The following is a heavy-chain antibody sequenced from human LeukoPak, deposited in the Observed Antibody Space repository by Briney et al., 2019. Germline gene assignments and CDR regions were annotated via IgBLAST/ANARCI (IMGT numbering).Heavy chain of an antibody. CDR1: GYTFTSYD. V-gene: IGHV1-8*01. CDR3: ARVQKARPGKSPITIFGVVISSYYYYMDV. CDR2: MNPNSGNT. Sequence: ASVKVSCKASGYTFTSYDINWVRQATGQGLEWMGWMNPNSGNTGYAQKFQGRVTMTRNTSISTAYMELSSLRSEDTAVYYCARVQKARPGKSPITIFGVVISSYYYYMDVWGKGTTVTVSS. D-gene: IGHD3-3*01. J-gene: IGHJ6*03.